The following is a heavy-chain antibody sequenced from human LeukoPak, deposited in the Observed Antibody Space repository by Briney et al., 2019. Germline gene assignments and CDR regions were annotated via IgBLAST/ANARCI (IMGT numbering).Heavy chain of an antibody. J-gene: IGHJ5*02. D-gene: IGHD2-2*01. CDR2: INPNSGGT. V-gene: IGHV1-2*02. CDR1: GYTFTGYY. Sequence: ASVKVSCKASGYTFTGYYMHWVRQAPGQGLEWMGWINPNSGGTNYAQKFQGRVTMTRDTSISTAYMELSRLRSDDTAVYYCARGGRYCSSTSCPYSTFDPWGQGTLVTVSS. CDR3: ARGGRYCSSTSCPYSTFDP.